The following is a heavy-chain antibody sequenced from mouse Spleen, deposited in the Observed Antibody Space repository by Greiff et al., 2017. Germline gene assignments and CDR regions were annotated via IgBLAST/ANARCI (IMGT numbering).Heavy chain of an antibody. CDR1: GFTFSSYA. CDR2: ISDGGSYT. CDR3: ARYAVVKAMDY. Sequence: EVKLMESGGGLVKPGGSLKLSCAASGFTFSSYAMSWVRQTPEKRLEWVATISDGGSYTYYPDNVKGRFTISRDNAKNNLYLQMSHLKSEDTAMYYCARYAVVKAMDYWGQGTSVTVAS. V-gene: IGHV5-4*03. D-gene: IGHD1-1*01. J-gene: IGHJ4*01.